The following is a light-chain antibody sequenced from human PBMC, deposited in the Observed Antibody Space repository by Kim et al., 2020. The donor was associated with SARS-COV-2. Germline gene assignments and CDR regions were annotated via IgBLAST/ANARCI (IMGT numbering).Light chain of an antibody. Sequence: ASHGKTASTPRTREKMGKHYSCWDQHKPGQSPVLVSYQDSRQPSGVPERFSVSNSGNTATLTIGGTQAMDEADYYCQAWDSSTAVFGGGTQLTVL. CDR1: KMGKHY. V-gene: IGLV3-1*01. CDR3: QAWDSSTAV. CDR2: QDS. J-gene: IGLJ2*01.